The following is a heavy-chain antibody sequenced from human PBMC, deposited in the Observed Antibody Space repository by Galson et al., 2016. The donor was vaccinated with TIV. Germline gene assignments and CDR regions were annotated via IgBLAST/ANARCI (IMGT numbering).Heavy chain of an antibody. CDR3: ARVDKSYHMDV. CDR2: ISYDGSGK. J-gene: IGHJ6*03. Sequence: SLRLSCAASGFTFSSYGLHWVRQAPGKGLEWVAFISYDGSGKNYAEALKGRFTISRDKSKNTLYLQMNSLRAEDTALYYCARVDKSYHMDVWGKGTTVTVSS. V-gene: IGHV3-30*03. CDR1: GFTFSSYG. D-gene: IGHD3-16*02.